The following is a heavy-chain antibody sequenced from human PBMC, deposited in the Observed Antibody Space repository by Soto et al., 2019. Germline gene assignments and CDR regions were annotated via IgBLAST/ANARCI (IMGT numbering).Heavy chain of an antibody. CDR1: GYTFTDYW. V-gene: IGHV5-51*01. Sequence: GESLKISCKGSGYTFTDYWIGWVRQLPGKGLEWMGIIYPGDSDTRYSPPFQGHVTITVDKSTSTAYLQWNTLKASDTAMYYCARVVDHSFDSGDYALDAFDMWGQGTMVTVS. CDR2: IYPGDSDT. CDR3: ARVVDHSFDSGDYALDAFDM. D-gene: IGHD3-3*01. J-gene: IGHJ3*02.